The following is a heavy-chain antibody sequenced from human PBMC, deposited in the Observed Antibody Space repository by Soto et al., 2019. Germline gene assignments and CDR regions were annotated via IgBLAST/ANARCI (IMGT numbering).Heavy chain of an antibody. V-gene: IGHV1-18*01. CDR1: GYIFTHYG. CDR3: ARDTVTGRQQDY. J-gene: IGHJ4*02. Sequence: QVQLVQSGAEVKKPGASVKVSCKASGYIFTHYGLSWVRQAPGQGLEWMGWISGYNGETNHARKFQDRVTMTIETSTATDYMELGSLTSDDTAIYYCARDTVTGRQQDYWGQGTLVTVSS. D-gene: IGHD4-4*01. CDR2: ISGYNGET.